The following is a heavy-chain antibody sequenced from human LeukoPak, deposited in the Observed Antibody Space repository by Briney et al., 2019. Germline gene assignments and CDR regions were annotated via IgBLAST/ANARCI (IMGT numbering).Heavy chain of an antibody. Sequence: SQTLSLTCTVSGGSISSGDYYWSWIRQPPGEGLEWIGYIYYSGSTYYNPSLKSRVTISVDTSKNQFSLKLSSVTAADTAVYYCAREEGYCSGGSCYAFDYWGQGTLVTVSS. D-gene: IGHD2-15*01. CDR2: IYYSGST. V-gene: IGHV4-30-4*01. CDR1: GGSISSGDYY. J-gene: IGHJ4*02. CDR3: AREEGYCSGGSCYAFDY.